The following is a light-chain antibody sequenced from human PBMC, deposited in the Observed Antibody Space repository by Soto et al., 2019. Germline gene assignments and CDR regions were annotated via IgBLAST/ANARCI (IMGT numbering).Light chain of an antibody. CDR1: SSNIGAGYD. CDR3: QSYDSSLSGVV. CDR2: SNR. V-gene: IGLV1-40*01. J-gene: IGLJ2*01. Sequence: QSVLTQPPSVSGAPGQRVTISCTGSSSNIGAGYDVHWYQQLPRTAPKLLIYSNRNRPSGVPDRFSGSKSGTSASLAITGLQAEYEADYYCQSYDSSLSGVVFGGGTKLTVL.